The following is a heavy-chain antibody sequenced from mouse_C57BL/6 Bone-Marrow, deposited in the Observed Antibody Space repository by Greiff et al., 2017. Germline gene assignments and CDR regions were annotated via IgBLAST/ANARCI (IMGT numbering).Heavy chain of an antibody. CDR1: GFTFSDFY. Sequence: EVKLVESGGGLVQSGRSLRLSCATSGFTFSDFYMEWVRQAPGKGLEWIAASRNKANDYTTEYSASVKGRFIVSRDTSQSILYLQMHALRAEDTAIYYCARDATMAPFAYWGQGTLVTVAA. D-gene: IGHD1-1*02. V-gene: IGHV7-1*01. CDR2: SRNKANDYTT. CDR3: ARDATMAPFAY. J-gene: IGHJ3*01.